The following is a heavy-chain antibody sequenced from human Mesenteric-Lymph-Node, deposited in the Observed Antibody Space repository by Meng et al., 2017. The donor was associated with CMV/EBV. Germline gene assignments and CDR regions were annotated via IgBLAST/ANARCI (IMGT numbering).Heavy chain of an antibody. CDR3: ARDPDRGDFGVVD. CDR2: ISTSSTYI. D-gene: IGHD3-3*01. J-gene: IGHJ4*02. Sequence: GESLKISCAASGFTFSDYTMNWVRQAPGEGLEWVSSISTSSTYIYYADSVKGRFTISRDNAKNSLYLQMNSLRAEDTAVYYCARDPDRGDFGVVDWGQGTLVTVSS. V-gene: IGHV3-21*01. CDR1: GFTFSDYT.